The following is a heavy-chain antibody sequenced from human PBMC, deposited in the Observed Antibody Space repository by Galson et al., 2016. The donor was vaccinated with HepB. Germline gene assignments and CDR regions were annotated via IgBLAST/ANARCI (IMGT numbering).Heavy chain of an antibody. D-gene: IGHD3-3*01. J-gene: IGHJ6*02. Sequence: QSGAEVKKPGESLKISCKGSGYSFDSYWIGWVRQMPGKGLEWMGIIYPGDFDTRSSPSLPGQVTISVNKSISTASLQWSSLTASDTAMYYCARSLTGSYDFWCAIYNYYAMDVWGQGTTVIVS. CDR1: GYSFDSYW. CDR3: ARSLTGSYDFWCAIYNYYAMDV. CDR2: IYPGDFDT. V-gene: IGHV5-51*01.